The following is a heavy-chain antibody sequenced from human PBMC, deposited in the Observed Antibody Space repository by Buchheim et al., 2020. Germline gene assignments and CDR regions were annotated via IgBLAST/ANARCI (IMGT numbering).Heavy chain of an antibody. CDR1: GFSFSTYD. CDR2: ISISDITI. Sequence: EVQLVESGGGLVQPGGSLRLSCTGSGFSFSTYDMHWVRQAPGKGLEWVSYISISDITIYYADSVKGRFTISRDNAKNSLYLQMNNLRDEDTALYYCAAYGDSSYWGQGTL. V-gene: IGHV3-48*02. CDR3: AAYGDSSY. D-gene: IGHD4-17*01. J-gene: IGHJ4*02.